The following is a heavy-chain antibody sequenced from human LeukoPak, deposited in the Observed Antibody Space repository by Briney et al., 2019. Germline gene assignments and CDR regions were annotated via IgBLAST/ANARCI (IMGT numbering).Heavy chain of an antibody. CDR3: ARDLLWFGELLYEAEWSAGSSDY. J-gene: IGHJ4*02. CDR1: GGSISSSSYY. V-gene: IGHV4-39*07. Sequence: PSETLSLTCTVSGGSISSSSYYWGWIRQPPGKGLEWIGSIYYSGSTYYNPSLKSRVTISVDTSKNQFSLKLSSVTAADTAVYYCARDLLWFGELLYEAEWSAGSSDYWGQGTLVTVSS. D-gene: IGHD3-10*01. CDR2: IYYSGST.